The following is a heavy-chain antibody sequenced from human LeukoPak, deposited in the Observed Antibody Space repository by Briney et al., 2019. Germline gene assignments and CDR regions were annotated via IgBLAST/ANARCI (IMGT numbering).Heavy chain of an antibody. V-gene: IGHV3-23*01. Sequence: GGPLRLSCAASGFTFRSYAMSGVRQAPGKGLEGCGGISGGGVRTDYAGSVKGRFTISRDNSKNTLYLQISSLGAEDTAVYYCVSVVIYFDYWGQGTLVTVSS. CDR2: ISGGGVRT. D-gene: IGHD2-15*01. CDR3: VSVVIYFDY. J-gene: IGHJ4*02. CDR1: GFTFRSYA.